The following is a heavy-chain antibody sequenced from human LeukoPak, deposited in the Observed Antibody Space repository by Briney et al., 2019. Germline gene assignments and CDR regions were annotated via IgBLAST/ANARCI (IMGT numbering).Heavy chain of an antibody. J-gene: IGHJ6*02. Sequence: ASVKVSCKVFGYTLTELSMHWVRQAPGKGLEWMGGFDPEDGETIYAQKFQGRVTMTEDTSTDAAYMELSSLRSEDTAVYYCATVRPPYYGMDVWGQGTTVTVSS. CDR1: GYTLTELS. CDR3: ATVRPPYYGMDV. V-gene: IGHV1-24*01. CDR2: FDPEDGET.